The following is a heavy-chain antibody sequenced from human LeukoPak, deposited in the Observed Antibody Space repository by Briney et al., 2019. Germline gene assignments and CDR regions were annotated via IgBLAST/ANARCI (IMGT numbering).Heavy chain of an antibody. V-gene: IGHV4-59*08. J-gene: IGHJ4*02. CDR2: IYYSGST. CDR1: GGSISSYY. Sequence: PSETLSLTCTVSGGSISSYYWSWIRQPPGKGLEWIGYIYYSGSTNYNPSLKSRVTISVDTSKNQFSLKLSSVTAAHTAAYYCARDLTLDYWGQGTLVTVSS. CDR3: ARDLTLDY.